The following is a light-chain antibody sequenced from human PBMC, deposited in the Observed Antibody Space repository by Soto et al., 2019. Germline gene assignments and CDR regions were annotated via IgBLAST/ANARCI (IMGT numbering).Light chain of an antibody. V-gene: IGLV2-14*01. J-gene: IGLJ2*01. CDR2: EVT. CDR3: SSYTTIRTLV. Sequence: QSALTQPASVSGSPGQSITMSCSGTSSDIGASNYVSWYRQFPGEAPKLLIYEVTQRPSGVSDRFSGSKSGNAASLTISGLQAEDEADYYCSSYTTIRTLVFGGGTKLTVL. CDR1: SSDIGASNY.